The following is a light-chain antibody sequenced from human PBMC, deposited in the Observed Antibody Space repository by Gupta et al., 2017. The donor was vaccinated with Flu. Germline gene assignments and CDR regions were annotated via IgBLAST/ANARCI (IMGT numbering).Light chain of an antibody. CDR2: LAS. V-gene: IGKV2-28*01. Sequence: EIMMTQPPRSLNVTPGEPASISCKSSKSLLSSNGHYYLDWYLHKPGQSPQLLIYLASHRAFRVPDRLSGSGEGKDFTLRSSRMEDQDVGVFSVWYYLQALSFGQGTKLEI. CDR1: KSLLSSNGHYY. CDR3: WYYLQALS. J-gene: IGKJ2*03.